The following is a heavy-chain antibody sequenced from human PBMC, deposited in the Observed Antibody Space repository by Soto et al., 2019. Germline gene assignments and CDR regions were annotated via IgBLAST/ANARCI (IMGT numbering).Heavy chain of an antibody. CDR2: IYPSGMP. Sequence: QLQLQESGSGLVKPSHTLSLTCTVSGGSISNAAYSWSWIRQPPGKALEWIGYIYPSGMPFYNPSLRSRVTISIDRSNDQFSLNLKSVPAADTAVYYCARERGGYGLFDSWGQGTLVTVSS. D-gene: IGHD5-18*01. CDR1: GGSISNAAYS. J-gene: IGHJ4*02. V-gene: IGHV4-30-2*01. CDR3: ARERGGYGLFDS.